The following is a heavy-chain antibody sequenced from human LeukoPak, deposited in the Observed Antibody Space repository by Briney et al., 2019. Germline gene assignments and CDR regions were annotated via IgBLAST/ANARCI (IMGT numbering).Heavy chain of an antibody. J-gene: IGHJ5*02. Sequence: SETLSLTCTVSGGSISSYYWSWVRQPAGKGLEWIGRFHTSGSTNYNPSLKSRVTMSVDTSENQFSLKLSSVTAADTAVYYCARVGYYYDSSSWFDPWGQGTLVTVSS. CDR1: GGSISSYY. CDR2: FHTSGST. CDR3: ARVGYYYDSSSWFDP. D-gene: IGHD3-22*01. V-gene: IGHV4-4*07.